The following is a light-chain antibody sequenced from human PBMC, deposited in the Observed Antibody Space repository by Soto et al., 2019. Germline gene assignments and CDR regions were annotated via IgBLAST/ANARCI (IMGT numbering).Light chain of an antibody. V-gene: IGLV2-14*03. J-gene: IGLJ2*01. CDR3: TSYASSSTPVV. Sequence: QSALTQPASVSGSPGQSITISCTGTSSDIGGYKYVSWYQHHPGTAPKLMIYDVTNRPSGVSNRFSGSKSGNTASLTISGLQAEDEGDYYCTSYASSSTPVVFGAGTKLTVL. CDR2: DVT. CDR1: SSDIGGYKY.